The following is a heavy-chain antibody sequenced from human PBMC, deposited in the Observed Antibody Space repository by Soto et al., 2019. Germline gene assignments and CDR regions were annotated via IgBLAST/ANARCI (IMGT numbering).Heavy chain of an antibody. CDR3: ARPGRITIFGVVAPDGVYYFDY. D-gene: IGHD3-3*01. CDR1: GFTFSSYA. Sequence: GGSLRLSCAASGFTFSSYAMSWVRQAPGKGLEWVSAISGSGGSTYYADSVKGRFTISRDNSKNTLYLQMNSLRAEDTAVYYCARPGRITIFGVVAPDGVYYFDYWGQGTLVTVSS. CDR2: ISGSGGST. J-gene: IGHJ4*02. V-gene: IGHV3-23*01.